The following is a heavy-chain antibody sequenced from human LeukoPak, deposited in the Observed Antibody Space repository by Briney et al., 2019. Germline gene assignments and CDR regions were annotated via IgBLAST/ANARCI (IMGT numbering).Heavy chain of an antibody. Sequence: GGSLRLSCAASGFTFSSYAMHWVRQAPGKGLEWVAVISYDGSNKYYADSVKGRFTISRDNSKNTLYLQMNSLRAEDTAVYYCAKVFDYGDRDAFDIWGQGTMVTVSS. CDR1: GFTFSSYA. CDR3: AKVFDYGDRDAFDI. CDR2: ISYDGSNK. J-gene: IGHJ3*02. D-gene: IGHD4-17*01. V-gene: IGHV3-30-3*01.